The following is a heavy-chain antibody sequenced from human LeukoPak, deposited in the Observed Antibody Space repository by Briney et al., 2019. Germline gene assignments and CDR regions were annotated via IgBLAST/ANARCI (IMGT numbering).Heavy chain of an antibody. Sequence: PSETLSLTCAVYGGSFSGYYWSWIRQPPGKGLEWIGEINHSGSTNYNPSLESRVTISVDTSKNQFSLKLSSVTAADTAVYYCARVSNDYGDYGSPTWFDPWGQGTLVTVSS. CDR3: ARVSNDYGDYGSPTWFDP. V-gene: IGHV4-34*01. CDR2: INHSGST. D-gene: IGHD4-17*01. J-gene: IGHJ5*02. CDR1: GGSFSGYY.